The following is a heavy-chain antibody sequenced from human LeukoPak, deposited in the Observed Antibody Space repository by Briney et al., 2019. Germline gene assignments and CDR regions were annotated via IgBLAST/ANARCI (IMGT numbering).Heavy chain of an antibody. V-gene: IGHV1-69*04. Sequence: ASVKVSCKASGGTFSSYAISWVRQAPGQGLEWMGRIIPILGIANYAQKFQGRVTITADKSTSTAYMELSSLRSEDTAVYYCATSSGYEPNNWFDPWGQGTLVTVSS. CDR1: GGTFSSYA. J-gene: IGHJ5*02. D-gene: IGHD5-12*01. CDR3: ATSSGYEPNNWFDP. CDR2: IIPILGIA.